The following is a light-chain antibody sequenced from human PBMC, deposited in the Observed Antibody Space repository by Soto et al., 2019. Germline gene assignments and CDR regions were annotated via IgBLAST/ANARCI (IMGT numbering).Light chain of an antibody. CDR2: AAS. CDR1: QTINTY. Sequence: DIQMTQSPSSLSASVGTRATITCRASQTINTYLNWYQQRPGKAPKLLIHAASSLQSGVPSRFSGSGSGTDFTLTISSLQPDDFATYYCQQSYRNSRTFGPGTKVDI. V-gene: IGKV1-39*01. J-gene: IGKJ3*01. CDR3: QQSYRNSRT.